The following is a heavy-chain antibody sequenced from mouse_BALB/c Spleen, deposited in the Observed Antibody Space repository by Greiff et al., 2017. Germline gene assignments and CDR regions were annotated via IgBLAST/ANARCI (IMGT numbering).Heavy chain of an antibody. D-gene: IGHD2-1*01. CDR1: GFSLTGYG. J-gene: IGHJ3*01. CDR2: IWGDGST. Sequence: LMESGPGLVAPSQSLSITCTVSGFSLTGYGVNWVRQPPGKGLEWLGMIWGDGSTDYNSALKSRLSISKDNSKSQVFLKMNSLQTDDTARYYCARDLYYGNYAWFAYWGQGTLVTVSA. V-gene: IGHV2-6-7*01. CDR3: ARDLYYGNYAWFAY.